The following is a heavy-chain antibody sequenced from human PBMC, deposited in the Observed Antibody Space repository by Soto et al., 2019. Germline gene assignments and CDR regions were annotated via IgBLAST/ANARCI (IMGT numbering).Heavy chain of an antibody. D-gene: IGHD3-10*01. J-gene: IGHJ4*02. CDR1: GFTFSSYA. CDR3: ARVPGHL. V-gene: IGHV3-23*03. Sequence: PGGSLRLSCAASGFTFSSYAMSWVRQAPGKGLEWVSFMYSGGGTYYADSVKGRFTISRDSSKNTLYLQMDSLRVEDTAVYYCARVPGHLWGQGTQVTVSS. CDR2: MYSGGGT.